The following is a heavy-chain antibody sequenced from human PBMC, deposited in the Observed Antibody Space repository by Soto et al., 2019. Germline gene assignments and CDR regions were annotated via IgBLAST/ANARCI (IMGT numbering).Heavy chain of an antibody. CDR3: VRRVSGTYDY. Sequence: EVQLAESGGGMVQPGGSLRLSCVASGFTFSSYDMHWVRQAPGKGLEYVSSISSNGGTTYYGNSVKGRFTISRDNSKNTLYLQMGSLIAEHMAVYYCVRRVSGTYDYWGQGTLVTVSS. CDR2: ISSNGGTT. J-gene: IGHJ4*02. CDR1: GFTFSSYD. V-gene: IGHV3-64*01. D-gene: IGHD3-10*01.